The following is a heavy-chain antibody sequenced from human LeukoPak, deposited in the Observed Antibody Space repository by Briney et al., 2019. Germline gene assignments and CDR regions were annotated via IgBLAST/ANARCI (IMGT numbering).Heavy chain of an antibody. Sequence: GRSLRLSCAASGFTFSSYAMHWVRQAPGKGLEWVAVISYDGSNKYYADSVKGRFTISRDNSKNTLYLQMNSLRAEDTAVYYCARDSPYSGSYLGYFDYWGQGTLVTVSS. CDR2: ISYDGSNK. J-gene: IGHJ4*02. D-gene: IGHD1-26*01. CDR1: GFTFSSYA. V-gene: IGHV3-30*04. CDR3: ARDSPYSGSYLGYFDY.